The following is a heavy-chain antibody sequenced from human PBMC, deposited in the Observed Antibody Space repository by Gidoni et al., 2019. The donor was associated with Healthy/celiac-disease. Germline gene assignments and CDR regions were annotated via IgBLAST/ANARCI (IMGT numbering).Heavy chain of an antibody. J-gene: IGHJ4*02. CDR3: ARGGIVATATGYYFDY. V-gene: IGHV3-33*01. CDR2: IWYDGSNK. CDR1: GFTFSSYG. Sequence: QVQLVESGGGAVQPGRSLRLSWAASGFTFSSYGMHWVRQAPGKGLEWVAVIWYDGSNKYYADSVKGRFTISRDNSKNTLYLQMNSLRAEDTAVYYCARGGIVATATGYYFDYWGQGTLVTVSS. D-gene: IGHD5-12*01.